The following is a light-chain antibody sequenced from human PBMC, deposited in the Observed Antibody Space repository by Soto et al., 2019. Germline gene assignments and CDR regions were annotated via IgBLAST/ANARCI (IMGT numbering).Light chain of an antibody. J-gene: IGKJ5*01. CDR1: QSISAW. CDR3: PQYNRYPLT. Sequence: DIQMTQSPSTLSASVGERVTITCRASQSISAWLAWYQQKPGKAPKLLIYKASNVESGVPSRFSGSGSGTEFTLTISSLQPDDFASYYCPQYNRYPLTFGHGTRLEIK. CDR2: KAS. V-gene: IGKV1-5*03.